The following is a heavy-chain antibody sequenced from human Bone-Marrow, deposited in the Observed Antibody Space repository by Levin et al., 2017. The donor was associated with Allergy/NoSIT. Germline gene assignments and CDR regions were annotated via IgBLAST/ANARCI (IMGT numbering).Heavy chain of an antibody. CDR2: INPNTGVV. V-gene: IGHV1-2*02. D-gene: IGHD6-19*01. CDR1: GYFFIGYY. Sequence: PGASVKVSCKTSGYFFIGYYVHWVRQAPGRGLEWLGWINPNTGVVKSAPKFQGRVTLTSDTSVNTAYMDLTRLTIDDSGVYYCTRGAGTGYWGQGTLVAVSS. CDR3: TRGAGTGY. J-gene: IGHJ4*02.